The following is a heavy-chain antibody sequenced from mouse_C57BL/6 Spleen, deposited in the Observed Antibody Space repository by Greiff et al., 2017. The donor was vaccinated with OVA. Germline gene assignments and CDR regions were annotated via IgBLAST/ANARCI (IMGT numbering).Heavy chain of an antibody. D-gene: IGHD2-5*01. V-gene: IGHV1-15*01. CDR1: GYTFTDYE. J-gene: IGHJ1*03. Sequence: VQLQQSGAELVRPGASVTLSCKASGYTFTDYEMHWVKQTPVHGLEWIGAIDPETGGTAYNQKFKGKAILTADTSSSTAYMELRSLTSEDSAVYYCTRKKAYYSNSRYFDVWGTGTTVTVSS. CDR2: IDPETGGT. CDR3: TRKKAYYSNSRYFDV.